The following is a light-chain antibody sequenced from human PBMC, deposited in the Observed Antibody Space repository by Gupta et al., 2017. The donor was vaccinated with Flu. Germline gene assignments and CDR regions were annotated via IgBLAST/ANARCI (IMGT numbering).Light chain of an antibody. V-gene: IGKV2-28*01. CDR1: PSHLHRNGYNY. CDR2: LGS. J-gene: IGKJ1*01. CDR3: MQAQQTPQT. Sequence: DLVMTQAPISLPVTHGEPASIPCRSRPSHLHRNGYNYLDWYLQKPGQSPQLLIYLGSNRASGVPSRFSGSGSGTDFTLKISRVEAEDVGVYYCMQAQQTPQTFGQGTKVEIK.